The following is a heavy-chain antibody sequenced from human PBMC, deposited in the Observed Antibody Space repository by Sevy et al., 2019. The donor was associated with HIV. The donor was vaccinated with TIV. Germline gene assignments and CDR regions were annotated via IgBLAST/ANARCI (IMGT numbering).Heavy chain of an antibody. J-gene: IGHJ4*02. CDR2: IIPILGTV. D-gene: IGHD6-19*01. Sequence: ASVEVSCKASGGTFSSYGISWVRQTPGQGLEWMRGIIPILGTVNYAQKIQGRVTITDDESTKTAYMELSSLRSEDTAVYYCARGGGNGWYYFDYWGQETLVTVSS. V-gene: IGHV1-69*13. CDR3: ARGGGNGWYYFDY. CDR1: GGTFSSYG.